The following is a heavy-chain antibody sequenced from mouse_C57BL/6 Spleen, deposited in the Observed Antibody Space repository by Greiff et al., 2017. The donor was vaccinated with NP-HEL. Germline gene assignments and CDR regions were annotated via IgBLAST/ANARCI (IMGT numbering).Heavy chain of an antibody. J-gene: IGHJ2*01. D-gene: IGHD1-1*01. CDR1: GYAFSSSW. CDR3: ARVPHYYGSSYFDY. Sequence: VQRVESGPELVKPGASVKISCKASGYAFSSSWMNWVKQRPGKGLEWIGRIYPGDGDTNYNGKFKGKATLTADKSSSTAYMQLSSLTSEDSAVYFCARVPHYYGSSYFDYWGQGTTLTVSS. V-gene: IGHV1-82*01. CDR2: IYPGDGDT.